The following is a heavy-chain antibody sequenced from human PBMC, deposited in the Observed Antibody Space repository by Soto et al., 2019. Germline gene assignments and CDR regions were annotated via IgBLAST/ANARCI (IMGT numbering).Heavy chain of an antibody. CDR1: GGSISSSNW. V-gene: IGHV4-4*02. CDR3: ARSPKRYSYGPNWFDP. J-gene: IGHJ5*02. Sequence: SETLSLTCAVSGGSISSSNWWSWVRQPPGKGLEWIVEISHSGITNYNPSLKSRVTISVDTSKNQFSLKLSSVTAADTAVYYCARSPKRYSYGPNWFDPWGQGTLVTVSS. CDR2: ISHSGIT. D-gene: IGHD5-18*01.